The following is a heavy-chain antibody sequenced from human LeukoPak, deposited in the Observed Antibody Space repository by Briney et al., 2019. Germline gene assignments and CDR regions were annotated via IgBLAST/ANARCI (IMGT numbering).Heavy chain of an antibody. CDR1: GGSITNSY. Sequence: SETLSLTCTVSGGSITNSYWNWIRQSPGKGLEWIGYINYSGSTNYNPSLKSRVTISVDASKNQFSLKLSSVTAADTAVYFCARDPLSTNDFDIWGQGTMVTVSS. CDR3: ARDPLSTNDFDI. V-gene: IGHV4-59*01. J-gene: IGHJ3*02. D-gene: IGHD1-1*01. CDR2: INYSGST.